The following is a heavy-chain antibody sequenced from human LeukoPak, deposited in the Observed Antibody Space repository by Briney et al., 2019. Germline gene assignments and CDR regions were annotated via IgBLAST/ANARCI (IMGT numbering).Heavy chain of an antibody. V-gene: IGHV3-21*01. CDR2: ISSSSSYI. CDR1: GFTFSSYA. J-gene: IGHJ3*02. D-gene: IGHD3-22*01. Sequence: GRSLRLSCAASGFTFSSYAMHWVRQAPGKGLEWVSSISSSSSYIYYADSVKGRFTISRDNAKNSLYLQMNSLRAEDTAVYYCARGEYYDSSGRICGQGTMVTVSS. CDR3: ARGEYYDSSGRI.